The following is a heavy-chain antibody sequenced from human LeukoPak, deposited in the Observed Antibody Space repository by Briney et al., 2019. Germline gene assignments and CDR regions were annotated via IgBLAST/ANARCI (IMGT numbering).Heavy chain of an antibody. J-gene: IGHJ5*02. V-gene: IGHV3-48*03. Sequence: PGGSLRLSCAASGFTFSSYEMNWVRQAPGKGLEWVSYISSSGSTIYYADSVKGRFTIFRDNAKNSLYLQMNSLRAEDTAVYYCARGFLTSGDYAWGQGTLVTVSS. CDR1: GFTFSSYE. CDR3: ARGFLTSGDYA. CDR2: ISSSGSTI. D-gene: IGHD4-17*01.